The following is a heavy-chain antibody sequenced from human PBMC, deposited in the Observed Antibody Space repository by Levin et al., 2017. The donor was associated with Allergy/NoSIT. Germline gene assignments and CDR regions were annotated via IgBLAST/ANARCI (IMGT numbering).Heavy chain of an antibody. CDR2: ISSSSSTI. D-gene: IGHD5-18*01. V-gene: IGHV3-48*01. CDR3: AREKMDTAMVIGDPQPYYYDYMDV. CDR1: GFTFSSYS. Sequence: AGGSLRLSCAASGFTFSSYSMNWVRQAPGKGLEWVSYISSSSSTIYYADSVKGRFTISRDNAKNSLYLQMNSLRAEDTAVYYCAREKMDTAMVIGDPQPYYYDYMDVWGKGTTVTVSS. J-gene: IGHJ6*03.